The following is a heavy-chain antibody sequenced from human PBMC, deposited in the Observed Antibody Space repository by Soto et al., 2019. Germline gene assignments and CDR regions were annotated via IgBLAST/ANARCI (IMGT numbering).Heavy chain of an antibody. Sequence: PGGSLRLSCAASGFTFSSYGMHWVRQAPGKGLEWVAVISYDGSNKYYADSVKGRFTISRDNSKNTLYLQMNSLRAEDTAVYYCAKGYYYGSGTLWGQGTLVTVSS. CDR3: AKGYYYGSGTL. CDR1: GFTFSSYG. D-gene: IGHD3-10*01. V-gene: IGHV3-30*18. CDR2: ISYDGSNK. J-gene: IGHJ4*02.